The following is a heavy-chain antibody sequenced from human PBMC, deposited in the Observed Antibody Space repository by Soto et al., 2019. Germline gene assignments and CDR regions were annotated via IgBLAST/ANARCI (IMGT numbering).Heavy chain of an antibody. V-gene: IGHV3-53*01. CDR3: ARVMDIVVVPPALYGMDV. Sequence: GPLGLSGPASGFRLSIKYMSGAGQARGRGGEWVSGIYGSGSRYYAESMKGRFTIDRKNSKNTLYLQMNSLRAEDTAVYDCARVMDIVVVPPALYGMDVWGQGTTVTVSS. D-gene: IGHD2-2*03. CDR1: GFRLSIKY. CDR2: IYGSGSR. J-gene: IGHJ6*02.